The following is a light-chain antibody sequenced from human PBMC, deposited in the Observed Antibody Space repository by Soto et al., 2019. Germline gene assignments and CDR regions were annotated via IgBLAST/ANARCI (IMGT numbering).Light chain of an antibody. J-gene: IGKJ3*01. CDR2: DAS. CDR3: QQRNNWPLFT. V-gene: IGKV3-11*01. CDR1: QSVSSY. Sequence: EIVLTQSPATLSLSPGERATLSCRASQSVSSYLAWYHPKPGQHPRLLIYDASNNATGIPARFSGSGSGTDFTLTISSLEQEDVVVYYCQQRNNWPLFTFGPGTKVDIK.